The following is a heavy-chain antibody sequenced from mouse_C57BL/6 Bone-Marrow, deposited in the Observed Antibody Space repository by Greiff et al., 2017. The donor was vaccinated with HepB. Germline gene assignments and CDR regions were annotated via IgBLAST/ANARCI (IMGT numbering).Heavy chain of an antibody. V-gene: IGHV1-82*01. CDR2: IYPGDGDT. D-gene: IGHD2-1*01. CDR3: ARCFYYCNYLYYFDY. CDR1: GYAFSSSW. J-gene: IGHJ2*01. Sequence: QVQLQQSGPELVKPGASVKISCKASGYAFSSSWMNWVKQRPGKGLEWIGRIYPGDGDTNYNGKCKGKATLTADKSSSTAYMQLSSLTSEDSAVYFCARCFYYCNYLYYFDYWGQGTTLTVAS.